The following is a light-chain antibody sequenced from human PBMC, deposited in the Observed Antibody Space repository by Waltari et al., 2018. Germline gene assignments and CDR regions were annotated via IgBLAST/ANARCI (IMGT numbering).Light chain of an antibody. CDR1: SSDVGSYNR. CDR3: SSYTIRSTWV. J-gene: IGLJ2*01. CDR2: EVT. V-gene: IGLV2-18*02. Sequence: QSALTQPPSVSGSPGQSVTISCTGTSSDVGSYNRVSWYQQPPGTAPKPLIYEVTTRPSGGSDRFSGSKSGNTASLTSSGLHADDEADYYCSSYTIRSTWVFGGGTRVTVL.